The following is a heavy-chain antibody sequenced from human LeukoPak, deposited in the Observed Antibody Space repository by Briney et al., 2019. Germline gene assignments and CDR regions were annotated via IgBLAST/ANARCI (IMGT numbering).Heavy chain of an antibody. CDR2: INHSGST. J-gene: IGHJ5*02. Sequence: ETLSLTCAVYGGSFSGYYWSWIRQPPGKGLEWIGEINHSGSTNYNPSLRSRVTISVDTSKNHFSLKLSSVTAADTAVYYCTRHDSYYDSSGTARRWFDPWGQGTLVTVSS. CDR1: GGSFSGYY. V-gene: IGHV4-34*01. D-gene: IGHD3-22*01. CDR3: TRHDSYYDSSGTARRWFDP.